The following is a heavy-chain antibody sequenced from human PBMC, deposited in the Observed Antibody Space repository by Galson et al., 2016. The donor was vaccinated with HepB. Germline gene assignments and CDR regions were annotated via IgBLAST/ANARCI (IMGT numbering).Heavy chain of an antibody. CDR3: ARVVDSGGWYRWFDP. CDR2: IYYNGNT. D-gene: IGHD6-19*01. CDR1: GGSIDHYY. J-gene: IGHJ5*02. V-gene: IGHV4-59*01. Sequence: SETLSLTCTVSGGSIDHYYWTWIRQPPGKGLEYIGYIYYNGNTDYNPSLKSRVTISVDTSRNQFSLRLTSVTAADTAVYYCARVVDSGGWYRWFDPWGQGTLITVSS.